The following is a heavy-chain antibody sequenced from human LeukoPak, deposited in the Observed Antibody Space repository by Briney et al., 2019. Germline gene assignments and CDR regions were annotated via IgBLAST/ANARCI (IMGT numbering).Heavy chain of an antibody. D-gene: IGHD2/OR15-2a*01. CDR1: GITLSNYG. CDR3: XXXXXXXRXFLXGFHKEAYYFAS. J-gene: IGHJ4*02. V-gene: IGHV3-23*01. CDR2: LSGSGGGT. Sequence: GGSLRLSCAVSGITLSNYGMSWVRQAPGKGLEWVAGLSGSGGGTNYADSVQGRFTISRDNPKNTLYLQMNSLRAEDTAGYFCXXXXXXXRXFLXGFHKEAYYFASWGQGALVTVSS.